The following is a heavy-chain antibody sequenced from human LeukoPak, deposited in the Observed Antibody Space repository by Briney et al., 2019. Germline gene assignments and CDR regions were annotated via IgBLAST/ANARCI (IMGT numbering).Heavy chain of an antibody. Sequence: GGSLRLSCAASGFTFSDYYMSWIRQAPGKGLEWVSYISSSGSTINYADSVKGRFTISRDNAKNSLYLQMNSLRAEDTAVYYCARDVDGYNYLHALDIWGQGTMVTVSS. CDR3: ARDVDGYNYLHALDI. V-gene: IGHV3-11*04. J-gene: IGHJ3*02. D-gene: IGHD5-24*01. CDR2: ISSSGSTI. CDR1: GFTFSDYY.